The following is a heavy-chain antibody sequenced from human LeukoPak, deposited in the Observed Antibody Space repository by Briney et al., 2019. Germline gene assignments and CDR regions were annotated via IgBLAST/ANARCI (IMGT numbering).Heavy chain of an antibody. J-gene: IGHJ4*02. D-gene: IGHD3-3*01. CDR1: GGTFSSYA. Sequence: ASVKVSCEASGGTFSSYAISWVRQAPGQGLEWMGRIIPIFGTANYAQKFQGRVTITTDESTSTAYMELSSLRPEDTAVYYCARVPGYDFWSGYYDYWGQGTLVTVSS. V-gene: IGHV1-69*05. CDR3: ARVPGYDFWSGYYDY. CDR2: IIPIFGTA.